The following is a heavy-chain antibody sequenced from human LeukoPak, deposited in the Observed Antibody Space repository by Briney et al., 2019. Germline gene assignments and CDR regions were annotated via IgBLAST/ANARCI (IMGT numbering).Heavy chain of an antibody. CDR3: ARVKGGSYYAGPKYYYGMDV. J-gene: IGHJ6*02. CDR2: INPNSGGT. CDR1: GYTFTGYY. Sequence: ASVKVSCKASGYTFTGYYMHWVRQAPGQGLEWMGWINPNSGGTNYAQKFQGWVTMTRDTSISTAYMELSRLRSDDTAVYYCARVKGGSYYAGPKYYYGMDVWGQGTTVTVSS. V-gene: IGHV1-2*04. D-gene: IGHD1-26*01.